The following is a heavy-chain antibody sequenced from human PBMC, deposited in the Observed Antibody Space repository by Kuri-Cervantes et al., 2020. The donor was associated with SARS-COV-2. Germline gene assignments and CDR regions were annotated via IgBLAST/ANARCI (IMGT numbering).Heavy chain of an antibody. V-gene: IGHV4-61*02. Sequence: SETLSLTCTVSGGSISSGSYYWSWIRQPAGKGLEWIGRIYTSGSTNYNPSLKSRVTISVDTSKNQFSLKLSSVTAADTAVYYCASYHQLLPRRSFDYWGQGTLVTVSS. J-gene: IGHJ4*02. CDR2: IYTSGST. CDR1: GGSISSGSYY. CDR3: ASYHQLLPRRSFDY. D-gene: IGHD2-2*01.